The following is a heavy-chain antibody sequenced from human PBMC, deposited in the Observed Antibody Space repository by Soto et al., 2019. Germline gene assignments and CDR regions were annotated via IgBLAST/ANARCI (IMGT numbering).Heavy chain of an antibody. D-gene: IGHD1-1*01. CDR1: GGSFTSNNR. CDR2: IYRTGST. CDR3: ASRDPGTSVDY. Sequence: PSEALSLTCAVSGGSFTSNNRWTWLRQPPGQGLEWIGEIYRTGSTNYNPSLKSRVTISLDKSENQFSLKVTSLTAADTAVYYCASRDPGTSVDYWGQGTVVTVSS. V-gene: IGHV4-4*02. J-gene: IGHJ4*02.